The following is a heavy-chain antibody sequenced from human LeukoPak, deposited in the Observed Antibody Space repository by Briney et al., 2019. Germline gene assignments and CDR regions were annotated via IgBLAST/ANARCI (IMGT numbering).Heavy chain of an antibody. J-gene: IGHJ6*03. CDR2: TRSKAYGGTT. CDR3: TRQGVSSGWHYYYYMDV. CDR1: GFTFGDYA. Sequence: TGGSLRLSCTASGFTFGDYAMSWVRQAPGKGLEWVGFTRSKAYGGTTEYAASVKGRFTISRDDSKSIAYLQMNSLKTEDTAVYYCTRQGVSSGWHYYYYMDVWGKGTTVTVSS. V-gene: IGHV3-49*04. D-gene: IGHD6-19*01.